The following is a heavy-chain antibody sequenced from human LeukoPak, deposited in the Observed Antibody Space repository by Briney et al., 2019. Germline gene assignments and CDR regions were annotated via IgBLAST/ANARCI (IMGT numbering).Heavy chain of an antibody. CDR1: GFTFSNCW. J-gene: IGHJ4*02. CDR2: IKEDGSED. V-gene: IGHV3-7*01. CDR3: ARDADGYED. Sequence: GGSLRLSCVASGFTFSNCWMSWVRQAPGKGLEWVANIKEDGSEDYYADSVKGRFAISKDNAKNSLYLQMNNLRAEDTAMYYCARDADGYEDWGQGTLVIVSS. D-gene: IGHD5-24*01.